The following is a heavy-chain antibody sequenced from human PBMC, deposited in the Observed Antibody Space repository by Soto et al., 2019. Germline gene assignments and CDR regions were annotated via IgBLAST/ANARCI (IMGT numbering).Heavy chain of an antibody. V-gene: IGHV3-9*01. CDR1: GFTFDDYA. D-gene: IGHD6-13*01. CDR2: INWNSGSI. Sequence: GGSLRLSCGASGFTFDDYAMHWVRQVPGKGLEWVSGINWNSGSIGYGDSVKGRFAISRDNTKNSLHLQMNSLSAEDTAFYYCVKDESINWYSGHFRHWGQGTLVTVSS. CDR3: VKDESINWYSGHFRH. J-gene: IGHJ1*01.